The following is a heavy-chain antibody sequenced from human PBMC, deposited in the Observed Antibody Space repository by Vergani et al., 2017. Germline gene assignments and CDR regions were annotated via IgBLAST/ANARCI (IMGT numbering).Heavy chain of an antibody. CDR2: IYPSDSYT. CDR3: ERRQSKVGACDI. D-gene: IGHD3-10*01. CDR1: GSSFTSYW. J-gene: IGHJ3*02. Sequence: EVQLVQSGAEVKKPGESLRISCKGSGSSFTSYWISWVRQMPGKGLEWMGRIYPSDSYTTYSPCCQGHVTISADKASSTDYLQWSSLKASDSAMYYCERRQSKVGACDIWGQGTMVTVSS. V-gene: IGHV5-10-1*01.